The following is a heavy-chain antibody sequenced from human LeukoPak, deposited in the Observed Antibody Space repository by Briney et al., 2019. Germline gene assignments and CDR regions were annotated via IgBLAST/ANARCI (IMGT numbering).Heavy chain of an antibody. D-gene: IGHD2-15*01. CDR1: GFTFYDIG. Sequence: SGGSLRLSCAASGFTFYDIGMSWVAQAPGKGREWGFGINWNGGSTGYADSVKGRFTLSRDNAKKALYLQMNSLSADETAVYYCAREFSSFYIWGQGTMVTVSS. CDR3: AREFSSFYI. CDR2: INWNGGST. V-gene: IGHV3-20*04. J-gene: IGHJ3*02.